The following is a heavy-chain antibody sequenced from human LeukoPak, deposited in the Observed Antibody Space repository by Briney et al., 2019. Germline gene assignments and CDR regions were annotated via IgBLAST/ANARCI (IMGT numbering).Heavy chain of an antibody. Sequence: ASVKVSCKASGYTFIGYYMHWVRQAPGQGLEWMGWINPNSGGTNYAQKFQGRVTMTRDTSISTAYMELSRLRSDDTAVYYCARAHYDILTGYYFDYWGQGTLVTVSS. CDR3: ARAHYDILTGYYFDY. V-gene: IGHV1-2*02. CDR1: GYTFIGYY. CDR2: INPNSGGT. J-gene: IGHJ4*02. D-gene: IGHD3-9*01.